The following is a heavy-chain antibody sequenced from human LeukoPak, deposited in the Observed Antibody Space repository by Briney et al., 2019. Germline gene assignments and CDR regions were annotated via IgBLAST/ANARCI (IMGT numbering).Heavy chain of an antibody. J-gene: IGHJ4*02. CDR1: GITFIKYS. CDR3: AKRSAESSGYFDS. D-gene: IGHD6-19*01. Sequence: GGSLRLSCAASGITFIKYSMTWVRQAPGKWLEWVSAITGSGTFTDYADSVKGRFTISRDNSKNTLYLQMNSLRAEDTAIYYCAKRSAESSGYFDSWGQGTLVTVSS. CDR2: ITGSGTFT. V-gene: IGHV3-23*01.